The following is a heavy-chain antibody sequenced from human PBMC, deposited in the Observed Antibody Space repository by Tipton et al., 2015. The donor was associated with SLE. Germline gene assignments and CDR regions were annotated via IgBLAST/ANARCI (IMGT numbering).Heavy chain of an antibody. CDR1: GGSISGYY. CDR2: IHYRGST. Sequence: TLSLTCTVSGGSISGYYWSWVRQPPGQGLEWIGYIHYRGSTNYNPSLKSRVTISLDTSENQFSLKLGSVTAADTAVYYCARESPGGSYGYPSLWYFDLWGRGTLVTVSS. D-gene: IGHD5-18*01. V-gene: IGHV4-59*01. J-gene: IGHJ2*01. CDR3: ARESPGGSYGYPSLWYFDL.